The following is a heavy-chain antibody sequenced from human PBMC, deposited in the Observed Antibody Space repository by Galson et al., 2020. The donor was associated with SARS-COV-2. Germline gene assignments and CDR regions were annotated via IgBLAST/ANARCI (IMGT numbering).Heavy chain of an antibody. V-gene: IGHV4-59*01. J-gene: IGHJ4*02. CDR1: GGSISSYY. CDR2: IYYSGST. Sequence: ASETLSLTCTVSGGSISSYYWSWIRQPPGKGLEWIGYIYYSGSTNYNPSLKSRVTISVDTSKNQFSLKLSSVTAADTAVYYCARASYYDSSEFRYWGQGTLVTVSS. CDR3: ARASYYDSSEFRY. D-gene: IGHD3-22*01.